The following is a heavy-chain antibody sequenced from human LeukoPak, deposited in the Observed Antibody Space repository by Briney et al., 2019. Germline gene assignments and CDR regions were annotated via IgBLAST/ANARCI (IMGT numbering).Heavy chain of an antibody. J-gene: IGHJ6*02. CDR2: ISAYNGNT. CDR3: ARDYAGPNYYYGMDV. V-gene: IGHV1-18*01. D-gene: IGHD1-14*01. CDR1: GYTFTSYG. Sequence: ASVKVSCKASGYTFTSYGISWVRQAPGQGLEWMGWISAYNGNTNYAQKLQGRVTMTRDTSISTAYMELSRLRSDDTAVYYCARDYAGPNYYYGMDVWGQGTTVTVSS.